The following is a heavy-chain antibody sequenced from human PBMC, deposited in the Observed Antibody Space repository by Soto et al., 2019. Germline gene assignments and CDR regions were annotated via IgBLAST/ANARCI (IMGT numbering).Heavy chain of an antibody. Sequence: QVQLVQSGAEVKKPGSSVKVSCKASGGTFSSYTISWVRQAPGQGLEWMGRIIPILGIANYAQKFQGRVTITAEKSTSTAYMELSSLRSEDRAGYYWASDRGGYSTASGGSWGQGTLVTVSS. CDR2: IIPILGIA. J-gene: IGHJ4*02. CDR1: GGTFSSYT. D-gene: IGHD4-4*01. CDR3: ASDRGGYSTASGGS. V-gene: IGHV1-69*02.